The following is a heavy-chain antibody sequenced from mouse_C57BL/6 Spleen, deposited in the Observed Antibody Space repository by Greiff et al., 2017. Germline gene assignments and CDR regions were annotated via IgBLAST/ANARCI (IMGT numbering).Heavy chain of an antibody. Sequence: DVMLVESGEGLVKPGGSLKLSCAASGFTFSSYAMSWVRQTPEKRLEWVAYISSGGDYIYYADNVKGRFTISRDNARNTLYLQMSSLKSEDTAMYYCTRELDYYGSSIYAMDYWGQGTSVTVSS. CDR2: ISSGGDYI. J-gene: IGHJ4*01. V-gene: IGHV5-9-1*02. D-gene: IGHD1-1*01. CDR1: GFTFSSYA. CDR3: TRELDYYGSSIYAMDY.